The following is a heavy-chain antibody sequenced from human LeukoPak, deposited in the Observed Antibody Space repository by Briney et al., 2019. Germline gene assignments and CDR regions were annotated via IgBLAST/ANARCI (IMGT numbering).Heavy chain of an antibody. V-gene: IGHV4-39*07. Sequence: KASETLSLTCTVSGGSISSSSYYWGWIRQPPGKGLEWIGSIYYSGSTYYNPSLKSRVIISVDTSKNQFSLKLTSVTAADTAVYYCARGYCSSTSCYKGGFDPWGQGTLVTVSS. CDR3: ARGYCSSTSCYKGGFDP. CDR1: GGSISSSSYY. D-gene: IGHD2-2*02. CDR2: IYYSGST. J-gene: IGHJ5*02.